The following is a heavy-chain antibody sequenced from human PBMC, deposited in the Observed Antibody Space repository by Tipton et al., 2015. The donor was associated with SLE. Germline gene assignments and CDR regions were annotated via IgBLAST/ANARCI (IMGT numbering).Heavy chain of an antibody. D-gene: IGHD4-17*01. V-gene: IGHV3-20*04. J-gene: IGHJ3*02. CDR1: GFTFDDYG. CDR3: AREMTTVTDAFDS. Sequence: SLRLSCAASGFTFDDYGMSWVRQAPGKGLEWVSGINWNGGSTGYADSVKGRFTISRDNAKKSLYLLMDSLRAEDTAFYYCAREMTTVTDAFDSWGQGTLVTVSS. CDR2: INWNGGST.